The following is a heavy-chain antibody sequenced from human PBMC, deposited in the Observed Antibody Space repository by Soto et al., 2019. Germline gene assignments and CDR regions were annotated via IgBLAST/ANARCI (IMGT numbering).Heavy chain of an antibody. J-gene: IGHJ3*02. CDR3: AKVIYTSSWPDPDAFDI. V-gene: IGHV3-23*01. CDR1: EFTFSSYA. Sequence: GGSLRLSCAASEFTFSSYAMSWVRQAPGKGLEWVSAISGSGGSTYYADSVKGRFTISRDNSKNTLYLQMNSLRAEDTAVYYCAKVIYTSSWPDPDAFDIWGQGTMVTVSS. CDR2: ISGSGGST. D-gene: IGHD6-13*01.